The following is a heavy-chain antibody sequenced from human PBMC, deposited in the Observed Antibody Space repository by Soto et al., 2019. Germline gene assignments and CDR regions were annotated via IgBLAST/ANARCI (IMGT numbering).Heavy chain of an antibody. Sequence: EVQLLDSGGGVVQPGGSLRLSCAASGFTFSCCAMSWVRQAPGKGLEWVSTIHGDGDYMQYTDSVKGRFTISRDNSRTTLYLQMDSLRGADTAVYYCVKIRGGGSSTTWSLASWGRGTLVTVPS. D-gene: IGHD1-26*01. CDR2: IHGDGDYM. J-gene: IGHJ2*01. CDR1: GFTFSCCA. V-gene: IGHV3-23*01. CDR3: VKIRGGGSSTTWSLAS.